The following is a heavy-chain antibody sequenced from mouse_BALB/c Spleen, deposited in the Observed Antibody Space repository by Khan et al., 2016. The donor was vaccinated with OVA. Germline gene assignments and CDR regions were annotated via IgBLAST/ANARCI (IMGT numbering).Heavy chain of an antibody. D-gene: IGHD1-1*01. Sequence: EVQLQESGPGLLKPSQSLSLTCTVTGYSITSDYAWNWIRQFPGNKLGWMAYISYSGSTTYSPSLRSRISITRNTSKNQFFLQLNSVTTEDTATYYCASGMLLLRYPDYFDYWGQGTTLTVSS. J-gene: IGHJ2*01. V-gene: IGHV3-2*02. CDR2: ISYSGST. CDR1: GYSITSDYA. CDR3: ASGMLLLRYPDYFDY.